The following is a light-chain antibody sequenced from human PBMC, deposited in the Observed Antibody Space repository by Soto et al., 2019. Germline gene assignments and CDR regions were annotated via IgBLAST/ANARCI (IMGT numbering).Light chain of an antibody. CDR3: QQRSDWLLT. J-gene: IGKJ4*01. CDR2: DAS. CDR1: ETVNNY. Sequence: IVLTQSPATLSLSPGERATLSCRASETVNNYLAWYQQKPGQAPRLLIYDASNRATGIPPRFSGSGSGTDFTRTITSLKPEDFAVYDCQQRSDWLLTFGGGTKVEIK. V-gene: IGKV3-11*01.